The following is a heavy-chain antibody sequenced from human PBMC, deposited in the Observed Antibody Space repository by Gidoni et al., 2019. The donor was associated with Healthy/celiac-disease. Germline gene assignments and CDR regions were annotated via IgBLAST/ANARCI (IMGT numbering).Heavy chain of an antibody. Sequence: EVQLVESGGVVIQPGGSLRLSCAASGFTFDDYTMHWVRQAPGKGLEWVSLISWDGGSTNYADSVKGRFTISRDNSKNSLYLQMNSLRTEDTALYYCAKDQLDGYNRGYPDYWGQGTLVTVSS. D-gene: IGHD5-12*01. CDR3: AKDQLDGYNRGYPDY. CDR2: ISWDGGST. V-gene: IGHV3-43*01. CDR1: GFTFDDYT. J-gene: IGHJ4*02.